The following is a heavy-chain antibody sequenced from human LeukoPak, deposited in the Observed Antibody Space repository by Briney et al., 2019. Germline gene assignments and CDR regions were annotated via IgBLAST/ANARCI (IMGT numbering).Heavy chain of an antibody. CDR3: AGYDYVWGSYRRGY. CDR1: GGSISSGSYY. Sequence: PSETQSLTCTVSGGSISSGSYYWSWIRQPAGKGLEWIGRIYTSGSTHYNPSLKSRVTISVDTSKNQFSLKLSSVTAADTAVYYCAGYDYVWGSYRRGYWGQGTLVTVSS. V-gene: IGHV4-61*02. CDR2: IYTSGST. J-gene: IGHJ4*02. D-gene: IGHD3-16*02.